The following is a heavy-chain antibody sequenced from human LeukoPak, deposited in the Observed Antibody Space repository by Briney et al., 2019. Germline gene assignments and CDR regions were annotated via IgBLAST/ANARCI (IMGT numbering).Heavy chain of an antibody. CDR1: GFSVRTDGEG. D-gene: IGHD6-13*01. CDR2: IYWSDEK. CDR3: AHSRPRTGYSFDV. V-gene: IGHV2-5*01. Sequence: SGPTLVKPTQTLTLTCTCSGFSVRTDGEGVGWIRRPPGKALEWLALIYWSDEKRYRPSLKSRLTITKDTSKNQVVLTMTNTDPVDTATYFCAHSRPRTGYSFDVWGQGTVVTVSS. J-gene: IGHJ3*01.